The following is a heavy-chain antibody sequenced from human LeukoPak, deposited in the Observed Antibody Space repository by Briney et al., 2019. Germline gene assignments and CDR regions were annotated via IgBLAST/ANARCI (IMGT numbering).Heavy chain of an antibody. Sequence: PGGSLRLSCAATGFTFSSYAMSWVRQAPGKGLEWVSAISGSGGSTYYADSVKGRVTISRDNSKNTLYLQMNSLRAEDTAVYYCARDIGGGGYSYGYSVDYWGQGTLVTVSS. V-gene: IGHV3-23*01. J-gene: IGHJ4*02. CDR2: ISGSGGST. CDR3: ARDIGGGGYSYGYSVDY. D-gene: IGHD5-18*01. CDR1: GFTFSSYA.